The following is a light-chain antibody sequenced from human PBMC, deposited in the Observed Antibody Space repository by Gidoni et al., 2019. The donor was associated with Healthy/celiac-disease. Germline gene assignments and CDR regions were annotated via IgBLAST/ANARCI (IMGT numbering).Light chain of an antibody. CDR1: QSISSW. CDR2: DAS. CDR3: QQYNSYWT. V-gene: IGKV1-5*01. J-gene: IGKJ1*01. Sequence: DNQMNQSPPTLSASVGDSVTITCRASQSISSWLAWYQQKPVKAPKLLIYDASSLESGVPSRFSGSGSGTEFTLTISNLQPDDFATYYCQQYNSYWTFGQGTKVEIK.